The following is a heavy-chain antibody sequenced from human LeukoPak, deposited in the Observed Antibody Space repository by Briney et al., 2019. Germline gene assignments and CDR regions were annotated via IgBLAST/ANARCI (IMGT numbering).Heavy chain of an antibody. CDR1: GYTFTSYD. CDR3: ARVGYSYGYYYYGMDV. J-gene: IGHJ6*02. Sequence: ASVKVSCKASGYTFTSYDINWVRQATGQGLEWMGWMNPNSGNTGYAQKFQGRVTMTRNTSIRTAYMELSSLRSEDTAVYYCARVGYSYGYYYYGMDVWGQGTTVTVSS. D-gene: IGHD5-18*01. CDR2: MNPNSGNT. V-gene: IGHV1-8*01.